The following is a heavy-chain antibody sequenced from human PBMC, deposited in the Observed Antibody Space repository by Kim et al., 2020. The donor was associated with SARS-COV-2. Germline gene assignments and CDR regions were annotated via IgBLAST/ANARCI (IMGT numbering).Heavy chain of an antibody. CDR1: GFTFSDSA. J-gene: IGHJ3*02. D-gene: IGHD1-1*01. CDR2: IRSKVNGYAT. CDR3: TSVHGTTLACGDAFV. Sequence: GGSLRLSCGASGFTFSDSAMHWVRRASGKGLEWLGRIRSKVNGYATAYSASVRGRFTSASDDSTNTAYLKMKSLKTEDTDDYYCTSVHGTTLACGDAFV. V-gene: IGHV3-73*01.